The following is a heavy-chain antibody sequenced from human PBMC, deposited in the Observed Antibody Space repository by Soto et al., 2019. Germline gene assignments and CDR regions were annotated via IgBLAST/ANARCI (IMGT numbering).Heavy chain of an antibody. V-gene: IGHV1-2*04. J-gene: IGHJ6*02. CDR3: ARENITMVRGVPYGMDV. CDR1: GYTFTGYY. Sequence: ASVKFSCEASGYTFTGYYMHWVRQAPGQGLEWMGWINPNSGGTNDAQKFQGWFTMTRDTSISTAYMELSRRRSDDTALYYCARENITMVRGVPYGMDVWGQGTTVTVSS. CDR2: INPNSGGT. D-gene: IGHD3-10*01.